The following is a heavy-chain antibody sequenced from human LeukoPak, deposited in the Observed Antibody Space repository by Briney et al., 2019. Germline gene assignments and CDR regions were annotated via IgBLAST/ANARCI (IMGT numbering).Heavy chain of an antibody. CDR1: GYSFTSYW. CDR2: IYPGDSDT. V-gene: IGHV5-51*01. Sequence: KHGESLKISCKGSGYSFTSYWIGWVRQMPGKGLEWMGIIYPGDSDTRYSPSFQGQVTISADKSISTAYLQWSSLKASDTAMYYRARSGSYFRRHFDYWGQGTLVTVSS. J-gene: IGHJ4*02. CDR3: ARSGSYFRRHFDY. D-gene: IGHD1-26*01.